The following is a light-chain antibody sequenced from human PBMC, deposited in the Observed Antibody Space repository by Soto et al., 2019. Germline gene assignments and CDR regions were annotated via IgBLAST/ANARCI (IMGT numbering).Light chain of an antibody. CDR3: AAWDDSLNGLV. J-gene: IGLJ2*01. Sequence: QLVLTQPPSASGTPGQRVTISCSGSNSNIGSNAVNWYQQLPGTAPKLLIYSNNLRPSGVPDRFSGSKSGTSASLAISGLQSEDEADYYCAAWDDSLNGLVFGGGTKLTVL. CDR2: SNN. CDR1: NSNIGSNA. V-gene: IGLV1-44*01.